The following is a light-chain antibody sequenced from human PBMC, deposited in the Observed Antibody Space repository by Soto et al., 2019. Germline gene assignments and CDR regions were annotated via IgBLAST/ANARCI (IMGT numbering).Light chain of an antibody. Sequence: EIVMTQSPATLSVSPGERATLSCRASQSVGANLAWYQQRPGQAPRLLIFDASTRATGIPARFSGSGSGTEFILSISSLQSEDCAIYYCKHYISWAAIAFGQGTRLEN. CDR2: DAS. CDR3: KHYISWAAIA. V-gene: IGKV3-15*01. CDR1: QSVGAN. J-gene: IGKJ5*01.